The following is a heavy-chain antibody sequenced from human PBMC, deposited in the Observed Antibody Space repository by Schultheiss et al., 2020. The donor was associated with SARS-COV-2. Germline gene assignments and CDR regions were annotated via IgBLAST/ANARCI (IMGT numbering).Heavy chain of an antibody. CDR1: GYSFTSYW. J-gene: IGHJ6*02. CDR3: ARVRKRIVVVPDGKHYGMDV. CDR2: IYPGDSDT. D-gene: IGHD2-2*01. V-gene: IGHV5-51*01. Sequence: GESLKISCKGSGYSFTSYWIGWVRQMPGKGLEWMGIIYPGDSDTRYSPSFQGQVTISADKSISTAYLQWSSLKASDTAMYYCARVRKRIVVVPDGKHYGMDVWGQGTTVTVSS.